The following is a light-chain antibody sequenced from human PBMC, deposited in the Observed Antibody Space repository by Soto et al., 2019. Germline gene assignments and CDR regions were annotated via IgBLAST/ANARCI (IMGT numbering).Light chain of an antibody. Sequence: IVLTQSPGTLSLSPGERATLACRASQSVSCSSFAWYHQKPGQAPRLLIYRASSRATGIPDRFSGSGSGTDFTLTISRLEPEDSAVYYCQQYGSSPPTLTFGGGTQVEIK. J-gene: IGKJ4*01. CDR3: QQYGSSPPTLT. CDR1: QSVSCSS. CDR2: RAS. V-gene: IGKV3-20*01.